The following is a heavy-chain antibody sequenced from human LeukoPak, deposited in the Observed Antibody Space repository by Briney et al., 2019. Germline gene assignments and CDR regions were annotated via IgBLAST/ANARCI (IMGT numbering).Heavy chain of an antibody. V-gene: IGHV1-2*02. J-gene: IGHJ4*02. CDR2: INPNSGGT. CDR1: GYTFTGYY. D-gene: IGHD2-2*01. Sequence: ASVKVSCKASGYTFTGYYIHWVRQAPGQGLEWMGWINPNSGGTNYAQKFQGRVTMPRDTSITTAYMELSRLSSDDTAVYYCARDGCSSTSCLSIDDYWGQGTLVTVSS. CDR3: ARDGCSSTSCLSIDDY.